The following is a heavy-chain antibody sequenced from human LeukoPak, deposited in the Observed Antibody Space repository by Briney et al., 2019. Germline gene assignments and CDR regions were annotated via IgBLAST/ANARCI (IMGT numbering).Heavy chain of an antibody. CDR1: GFTFSSYA. CDR3: ARDFEWLRSGYFDY. CDR2: ISYDGSNK. D-gene: IGHD5-12*01. Sequence: PGGSLRLSCAASGFTFSSYAMHWVRQATGKGLEWVAVISYDGSNKYYADSVKGRFTISRDNSKNTLYLQMNSLRAEDTAVYYCARDFEWLRSGYFDYWGQGTLVTVSS. J-gene: IGHJ4*02. V-gene: IGHV3-30-3*01.